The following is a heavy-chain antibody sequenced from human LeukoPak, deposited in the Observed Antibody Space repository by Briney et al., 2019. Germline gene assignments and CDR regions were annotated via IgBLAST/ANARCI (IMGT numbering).Heavy chain of an antibody. CDR3: ASRRRGYYDSSGYTSHYYYYYMDV. J-gene: IGHJ6*03. CDR1: GGTFSSYA. V-gene: IGHV1-69*01. D-gene: IGHD3-22*01. CDR2: IIPIFGTA. Sequence: VKVSCKAAGGTFSSYAISWVRQAPGQGLEWMGGIIPIFGTANYAQKFQGRVTITADESTSTAYMELSSLRSEDTAVYYCASRRRGYYDSSGYTSHYYYYYMDVWGKGTTVTISS.